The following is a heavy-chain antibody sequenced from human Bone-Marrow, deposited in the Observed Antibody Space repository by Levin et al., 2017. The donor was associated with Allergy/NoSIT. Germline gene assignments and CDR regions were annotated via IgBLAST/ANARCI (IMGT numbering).Heavy chain of an antibody. D-gene: IGHD1-7*01. CDR3: ATSPQTGTHTNDVFDI. J-gene: IGHJ3*02. Sequence: SQTLSLTCTVSGGSISGYYCSWIRQPPGRGLDWIGHISYTGTTNFNPSLKSRVTLSVDTSKNQFSLRLSSVTAADTAVYYCATSPQTGTHTNDVFDIWGPGTAVSVSS. CDR1: GGSISGYY. CDR2: ISYTGTT. V-gene: IGHV4-59*01.